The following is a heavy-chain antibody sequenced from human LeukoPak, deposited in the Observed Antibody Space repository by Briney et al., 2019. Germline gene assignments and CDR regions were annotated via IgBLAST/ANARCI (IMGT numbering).Heavy chain of an antibody. CDR2: ISGSGGST. J-gene: IGHJ6*02. CDR3: ANDHFVQSRRWLCFETYGMDV. V-gene: IGHV3-23*01. Sequence: GGSLRLSCAASGFTFSSYAMSGVRQAPGKGLEGFSAISGSGGSTYYPDSVKGRFTISRDNSKNTLYLQMNSLRAEDTAVYYCANDHFVQSRRWLCFETYGMDVWGQGTTVTVSS. CDR1: GFTFSSYA. D-gene: IGHD5-24*01.